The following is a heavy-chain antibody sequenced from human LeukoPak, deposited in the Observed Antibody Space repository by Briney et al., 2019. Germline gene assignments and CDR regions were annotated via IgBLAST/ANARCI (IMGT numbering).Heavy chain of an antibody. Sequence: TGGSLRLSCAASGFTFSSYAMSWVRQAPGKGLEWVSAISGSGGSTYYADSVKGRFTISRDNSKNTLYLQMNSLRAEDTAVYYGGKGGGDYVWGSYRLSAASLYDYWGQGTLVTVSS. CDR2: ISGSGGST. D-gene: IGHD3-16*02. CDR1: GFTFSSYA. J-gene: IGHJ4*02. V-gene: IGHV3-23*01. CDR3: GKGGGDYVWGSYRLSAASLYDY.